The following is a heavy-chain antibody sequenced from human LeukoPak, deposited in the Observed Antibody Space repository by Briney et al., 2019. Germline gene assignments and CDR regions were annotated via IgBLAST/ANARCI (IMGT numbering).Heavy chain of an antibody. Sequence: GASVKVSCKASGYTFTSYGISWVRQAPGQGLEWVGWISAYNGNTNYAQKLQGRVTMTTDTSTSTAYMELRSLRSDDTAVYYCARVGYCSSTSCGYFDYWGQGTLVTVSS. CDR3: ARVGYCSSTSCGYFDY. D-gene: IGHD2-2*01. J-gene: IGHJ4*02. CDR1: GYTFTSYG. V-gene: IGHV1-18*01. CDR2: ISAYNGNT.